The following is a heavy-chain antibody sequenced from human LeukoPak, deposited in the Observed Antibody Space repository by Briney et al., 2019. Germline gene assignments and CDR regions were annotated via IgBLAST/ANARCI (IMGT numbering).Heavy chain of an antibody. CDR3: ARGPSGYHYT. J-gene: IGHJ4*02. V-gene: IGHV3-66*01. Sequence: GGSLRLSCAASEFSAGSNYMTWVRQAPGRGLEWVSLIYSGGSTYYADSVKGRFTISRDNSKNTLYLQMNSLRAEDTAVYYCARGPSGYHYTGGQGTLVTVSS. D-gene: IGHD5-12*01. CDR2: IYSGGST. CDR1: EFSAGSNY.